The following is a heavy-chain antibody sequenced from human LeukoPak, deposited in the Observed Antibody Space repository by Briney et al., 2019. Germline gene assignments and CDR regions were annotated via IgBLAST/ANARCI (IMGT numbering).Heavy chain of an antibody. CDR3: ASRYCSGGSCNSDMNAFDI. V-gene: IGHV3-48*01. CDR2: ITGSSSTI. J-gene: IGHJ3*02. D-gene: IGHD2-15*01. CDR1: GFSFSIYS. Sequence: GGSLRLSCAASGFSFSIYSMNWVRQAPGKGLEWLSYITGSSSTIHYADSVKGRFTLSRDNSKNTLYLQMNSLRAEDTAVYYCASRYCSGGSCNSDMNAFDIWGQGTMVTVSS.